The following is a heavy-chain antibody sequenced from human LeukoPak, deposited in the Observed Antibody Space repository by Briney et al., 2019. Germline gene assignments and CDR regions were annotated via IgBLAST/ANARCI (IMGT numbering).Heavy chain of an antibody. Sequence: AASVKVSCKASGYIFTSYHMHWVRQAPGQGLEWMGVINPSGDTTNYAQKFQGRVTMTRDTSTTTVYMELSSLRSEDTAVYYCAKDLLGNRGYGPPDSWGQGTLVTVSS. D-gene: IGHD5-18*01. CDR1: GYIFTSYH. V-gene: IGHV1-46*01. CDR3: AKDLLGNRGYGPPDS. J-gene: IGHJ4*02. CDR2: INPSGDTT.